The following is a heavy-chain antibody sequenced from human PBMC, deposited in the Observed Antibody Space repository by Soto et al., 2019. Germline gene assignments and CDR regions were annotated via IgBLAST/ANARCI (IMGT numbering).Heavy chain of an antibody. D-gene: IGHD4-17*01. Sequence: SVKVSCKASGGTLSNYGISWVRQAPGQGLEWMGGIIPVFGTANYAQKFQGRVTITADESTTTVYMDVSSLRSDDTAVYYCARGDATKIVVTTYYGMDVWGQGTTVTVSS. CDR3: ARGDATKIVVTTYYGMDV. CDR2: IIPVFGTA. CDR1: GGTLSNYG. V-gene: IGHV1-69*13. J-gene: IGHJ6*02.